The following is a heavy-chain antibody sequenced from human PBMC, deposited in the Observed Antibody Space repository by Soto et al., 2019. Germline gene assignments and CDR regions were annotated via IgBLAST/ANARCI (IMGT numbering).Heavy chain of an antibody. Sequence: SQTQSLTYAVSEGSISSGGFSWSWHRQPPGKGLESIGYIYHSGSTYYNPSLKSRVTISVDRSKNQFSLKLSSVTAADTAVYYCAGGIAARPLGYWGQGTLVSVSS. CDR3: AGGIAARPLGY. CDR2: IYHSGST. CDR1: EGSISSGGFS. V-gene: IGHV4-30-2*01. D-gene: IGHD6-6*01. J-gene: IGHJ4*02.